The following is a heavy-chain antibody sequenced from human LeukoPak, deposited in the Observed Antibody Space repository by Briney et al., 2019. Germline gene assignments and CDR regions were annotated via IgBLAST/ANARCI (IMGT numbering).Heavy chain of an antibody. Sequence: PSETLSLTCTVSGGSIRSSYYYWGWIRQPPGKGLEWIGSIYDSGSTNYNPSLKSRVTISVDTSKNQFSLKLSSVTAADTAVYYCARGYRWPATGPFQHWGQGTLVTVSS. CDR3: ARGYRWPATGPFQH. CDR2: IYDSGST. CDR1: GGSIRSSYYY. V-gene: IGHV4-39*07. D-gene: IGHD4-23*01. J-gene: IGHJ1*01.